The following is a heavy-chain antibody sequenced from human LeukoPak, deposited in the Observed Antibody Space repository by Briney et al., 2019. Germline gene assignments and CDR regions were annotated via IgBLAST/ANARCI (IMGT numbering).Heavy chain of an antibody. CDR3: ARDTYYYDSSGYYSSYYFDY. V-gene: IGHV1-69*13. D-gene: IGHD3-22*01. CDR2: IIPIFGTA. J-gene: IGHJ4*02. CDR1: GGTFISYA. Sequence: SVKVSCKASGGTFISYAISWVRQAPGQGLEWMGGIIPIFGTANYAQKFQGRVTITADESTSTAYMELSSLRSEDTAVYYCARDTYYYDSSGYYSSYYFDYWGQGTLVTDSS.